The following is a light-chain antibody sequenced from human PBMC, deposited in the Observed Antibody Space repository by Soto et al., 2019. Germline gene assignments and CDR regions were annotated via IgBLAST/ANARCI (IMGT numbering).Light chain of an antibody. CDR2: GAS. CDR3: QQYKIWPPFT. Sequence: EIVITQSPATLSVSPGERATLTCRASQSLSDNLAWYQQKPGQAPRLLIYGASTRATGIPARFSGSGSGTEFTLTINSLQSEDSAVYYCQQYKIWPPFTFGPGTKLDI. J-gene: IGKJ3*01. CDR1: QSLSDN. V-gene: IGKV3-15*01.